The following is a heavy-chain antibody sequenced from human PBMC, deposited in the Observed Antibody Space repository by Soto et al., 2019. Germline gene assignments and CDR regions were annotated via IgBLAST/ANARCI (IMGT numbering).Heavy chain of an antibody. Sequence: EVQLLESGGGLVQPGGSLRLSCAASGFTFSSYAMNWVRQAPGKGLEWVSSIRGTSGRTYYADSVEGPFTISRDNSKNTLYLQIDSLRAEDTAVYYWAKDEGSGWYYFDYWGQGTLVSVSS. CDR3: AKDEGSGWYYFDY. J-gene: IGHJ4*02. V-gene: IGHV3-23*01. CDR1: GFTFSSYA. CDR2: IRGTSGRT. D-gene: IGHD6-19*01.